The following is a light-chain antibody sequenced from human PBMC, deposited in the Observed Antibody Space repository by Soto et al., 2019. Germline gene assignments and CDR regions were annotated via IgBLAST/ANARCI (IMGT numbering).Light chain of an antibody. V-gene: IGKV1-5*01. CDR3: HQYATSSPT. CDR1: QSISVY. Sequence: DIQMTQSPSTLSASVGDRVTITCRASQSISVYLAWYQQRPREAPKLLIYGGSSLESGVPSRFSGSGSGTEFLLPISSLQPTDFATYYCHQYATSSPTFGQGTKLEI. CDR2: GGS. J-gene: IGKJ2*01.